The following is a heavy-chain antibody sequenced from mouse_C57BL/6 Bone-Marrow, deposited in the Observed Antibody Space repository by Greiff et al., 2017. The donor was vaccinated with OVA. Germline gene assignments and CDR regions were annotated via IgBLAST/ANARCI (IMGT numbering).Heavy chain of an antibody. J-gene: IGHJ3*01. Sequence: QVQLQQPGAELVKPGASVKMSCKASGYTFTSYWITWVKQRPGQGLEWIGDLYTGSGSPNYNEKFKSKATLTVDTSSSTAYMQLSSMTSEESAFYYCARGVSNGFAYWGQGTLVTVSA. CDR2: LYTGSGSP. D-gene: IGHD2-5*01. V-gene: IGHV1-55*01. CDR3: ARGVSNGFAY. CDR1: GYTFTSYW.